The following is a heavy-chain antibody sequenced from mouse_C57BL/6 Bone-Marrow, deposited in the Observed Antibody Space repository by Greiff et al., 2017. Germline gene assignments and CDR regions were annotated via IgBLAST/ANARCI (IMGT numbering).Heavy chain of an antibody. V-gene: IGHV1-64*01. Sequence: VKLQQPGAELVKPGASVKLSCKASGYTFTSYWMHWVKQRPGQGLEWIGMIHPNSGSTNYNEKFKSKATLTVDKSSSTAYMQLSSLTSEDSAVYYCARVPYSYGSSYDYWCQGTTLTVSS. J-gene: IGHJ2*01. CDR3: ARVPYSYGSSYDY. D-gene: IGHD1-1*01. CDR1: GYTFTSYW. CDR2: IHPNSGST.